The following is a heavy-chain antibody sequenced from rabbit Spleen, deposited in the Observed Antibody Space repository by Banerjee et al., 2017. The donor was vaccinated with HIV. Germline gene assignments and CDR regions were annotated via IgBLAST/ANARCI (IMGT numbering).Heavy chain of an antibody. D-gene: IGHD2-1*01. CDR1: GFDLSSYG. CDR3: ARAANGGVDNWVDYFNL. J-gene: IGHJ4*01. Sequence: QEQLVESGGGLVQPGGSLQVSCKASGFDLSSYGVSWVRQAPGKGLEWISCIAGSSSGFTYSATWAKGRFTISKASSTTVTLQMTSLTAADTATYFCARAANGGVDNWVDYFNLWGQGTLVTVS. CDR2: IAGSSSGFT. V-gene: IGHV1S45*01.